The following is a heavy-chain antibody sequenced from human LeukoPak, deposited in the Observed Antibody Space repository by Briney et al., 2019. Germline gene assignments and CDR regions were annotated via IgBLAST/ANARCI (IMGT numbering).Heavy chain of an antibody. D-gene: IGHD6-25*01. V-gene: IGHV1-2*02. Sequence: ASVKVSCKASGYTFTGYYMHWVRQAPGQGLEWMGWINPNSGGTNYAQKFQGRVTMTRDTSISTAYMELSRLRSDDTVVYYCARDRIAAAREDAFDIWGQGTMVTVSS. CDR3: ARDRIAAAREDAFDI. J-gene: IGHJ3*02. CDR2: INPNSGGT. CDR1: GYTFTGYY.